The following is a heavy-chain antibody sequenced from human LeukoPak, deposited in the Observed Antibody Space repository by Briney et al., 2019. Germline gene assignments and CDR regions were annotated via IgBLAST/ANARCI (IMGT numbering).Heavy chain of an antibody. D-gene: IGHD2-2*01. CDR2: INHSGST. V-gene: IGHV4-34*01. J-gene: IGHJ6*03. CDR3: ARRTVVVPAAISYYYYYYMDV. CDR1: GGSFSGYY. Sequence: SETLSLTSAVYGGSFSGYYWSWIRRPPGKELEWIGEINHSGSTNYNPSLKSRVTISVDTSKNQFSLKLRSVTAADTAVYDCARRTVVVPAAISYYYYYYMDVWGKGNTVTVSS.